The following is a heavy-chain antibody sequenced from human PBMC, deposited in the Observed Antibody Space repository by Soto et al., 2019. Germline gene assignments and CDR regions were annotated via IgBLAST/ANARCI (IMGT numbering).Heavy chain of an antibody. CDR3: AISSGASAFDI. Sequence: EVQLVESGGVVVQPGGSLRLSCAASGFTFDDYTMHWVRQAPGKGLEWVSLISWDGGRTYYADSVKGRFTISRDNSKNSLSLQMNSLRTEDTAVYYCAISSGASAFDIWGQVTMVTVST. V-gene: IGHV3-43*01. J-gene: IGHJ3*02. D-gene: IGHD1-26*01. CDR2: ISWDGGRT. CDR1: GFTFDDYT.